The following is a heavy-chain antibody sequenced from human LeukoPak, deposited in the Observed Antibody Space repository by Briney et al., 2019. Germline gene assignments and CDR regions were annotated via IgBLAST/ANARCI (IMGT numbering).Heavy chain of an antibody. Sequence: GGSLRLSCAASGFTFSSYGMHWVRQAPGKGLEWVAFIRYDGSNKYYADSVKGRFTISRDNSKNTLYLQMNSLRAEDTAVYYCAKPLRVVVPAAMSDAFDIWGQGTMVTVSS. CDR1: GFTFSSYG. CDR2: IRYDGSNK. V-gene: IGHV3-30*02. J-gene: IGHJ3*02. D-gene: IGHD2-2*01. CDR3: AKPLRVVVPAAMSDAFDI.